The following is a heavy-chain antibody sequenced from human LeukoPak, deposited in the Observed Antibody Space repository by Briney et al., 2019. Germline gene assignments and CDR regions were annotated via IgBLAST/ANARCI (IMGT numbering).Heavy chain of an antibody. CDR1: GFTFRTYG. CDR2: ISNSGGST. J-gene: IGHJ4*02. Sequence: GGSLRLSCAGSGFTFRTYGMSWVRQAPGKGLEWVSAISNSGGSTYYADSVKGRFTISRDNSKSIAYLQMNSLKTEDTAVYYCTGYRSSTSCFFFDYWGQGTLVTVSS. D-gene: IGHD2-2*03. V-gene: IGHV3-23*01. CDR3: TGYRSSTSCFFFDY.